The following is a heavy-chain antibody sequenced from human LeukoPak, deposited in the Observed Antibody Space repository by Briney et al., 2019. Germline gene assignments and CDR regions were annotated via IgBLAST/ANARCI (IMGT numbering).Heavy chain of an antibody. J-gene: IGHJ5*02. CDR1: GGSFSGYY. D-gene: IGHD2-2*01. CDR2: INHSGST. CDR3: ARGKIVVVPAARGFWFDP. V-gene: IGHV4-34*01. Sequence: SETLSLTCAVYGGSFSGYYWSWIRQPPGKGLEWIGEINHSGSTNYNPSLKSRVTISVDTSKNQFSLTLSSVTAADTAVYYCARGKIVVVPAARGFWFDPWGQGTLVTVSS.